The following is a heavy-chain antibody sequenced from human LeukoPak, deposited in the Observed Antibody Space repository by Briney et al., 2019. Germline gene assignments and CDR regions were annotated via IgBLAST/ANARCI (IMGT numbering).Heavy chain of an antibody. CDR1: GYTFTSYA. J-gene: IGHJ6*03. V-gene: IGHV7-4-1*02. CDR3: ARVRGSGFSYYYYMDV. Sequence: ASVKVSCKASGYTFTSYAMNWVRQAPGQGLEWMGWINTNTGNPTYAQGFTGRFVFSLDTSVSTAYLQISSLKAEDTAVYYCARVRGSGFSYYYYMDVWGKGITVTVSS. D-gene: IGHD3-10*01. CDR2: INTNTGNP.